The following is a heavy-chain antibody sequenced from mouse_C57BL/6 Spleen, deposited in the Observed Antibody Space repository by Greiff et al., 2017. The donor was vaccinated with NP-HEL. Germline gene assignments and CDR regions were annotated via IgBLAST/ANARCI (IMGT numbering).Heavy chain of an antibody. CDR2: IYPGSGST. J-gene: IGHJ4*01. CDR3: ARFQNYYGSSWDYAMDY. D-gene: IGHD1-1*01. V-gene: IGHV1-55*01. Sequence: VQLQQPGAELVKPGASVKMSCKASGYTFTSYWITWVKQRPGQGLEWIGDIYPGSGSTNYNEKFKSKATLTVDTSSSTAYMQLSSLTSEDSAVYYGARFQNYYGSSWDYAMDYWGQGTSVTVSS. CDR1: GYTFTSYW.